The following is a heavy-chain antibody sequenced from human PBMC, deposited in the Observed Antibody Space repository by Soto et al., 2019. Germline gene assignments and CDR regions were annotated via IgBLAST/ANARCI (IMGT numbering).Heavy chain of an antibody. CDR1: GGFIISSSYY. CDR3: ARGRYYYDSSGYNWFDP. J-gene: IGHJ5*02. V-gene: IGHV4-39*07. CDR2: IYYSGST. Sequence: SETLSLTCTVSGGFIISSSYYWGWIRQPPGKGLEWIGSIYYSGSTYYNPSLKSRVTISVDKSKNQFSLKLSSVTAADTAVYYCARGRYYYDSSGYNWFDPWGQGTLVTVSS. D-gene: IGHD3-22*01.